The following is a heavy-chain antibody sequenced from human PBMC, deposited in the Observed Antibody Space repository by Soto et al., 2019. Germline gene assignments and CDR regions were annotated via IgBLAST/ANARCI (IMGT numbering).Heavy chain of an antibody. CDR2: INAHNGNT. D-gene: IGHD2-21*02. V-gene: IGHV1-18*01. J-gene: IGHJ6*02. CDR1: GYIFTNYG. Sequence: GASVKFYCKASGYIFTNYGISWVRQAPGQGLEWMGWINAHNGNTNYAQKLQGRVTMTTDSSATTAYMELRSLTSDDTAVYYCARGHCTTDICYSSYYYGLDVWGQGTTVTVSS. CDR3: ARGHCTTDICYSSYYYGLDV.